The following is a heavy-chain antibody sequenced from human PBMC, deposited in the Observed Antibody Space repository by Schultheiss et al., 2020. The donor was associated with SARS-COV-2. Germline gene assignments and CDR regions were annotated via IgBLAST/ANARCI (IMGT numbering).Heavy chain of an antibody. CDR2: LIPFFRTT. D-gene: IGHD6-19*01. V-gene: IGHV1-69*13. J-gene: IGHJ6*02. Sequence: SVKVSCKASGGTLSSYAISWVRQAPGQGLEWMGGLIPFFRTTHYAQKFQGRVTITADESASTAYMELSSLRSEDTAVYYCARSIGRSGWYYYYYGMDVWGQGTTVTVSS. CDR3: ARSIGRSGWYYYYYGMDV. CDR1: GGTLSSYA.